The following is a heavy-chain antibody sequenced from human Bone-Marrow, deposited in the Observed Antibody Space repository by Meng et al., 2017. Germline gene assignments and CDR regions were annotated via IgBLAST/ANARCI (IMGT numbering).Heavy chain of an antibody. D-gene: IGHD4-17*01. CDR2: IYYSGST. J-gene: IGHJ5*01. V-gene: IGHV4-61*01. CDR1: GGSVSSGSYY. Sequence: SETLSLTCTVSGGSVSSGSYYWSWIRQPPGKGLEWIGYIYYSGSTNYNPSLKSRVTISVDTSKNQFSLKLSSVTAADTAVYYCARSLDYGDYISWFDPWGQGNQV. CDR3: ARSLDYGDYISWFDP.